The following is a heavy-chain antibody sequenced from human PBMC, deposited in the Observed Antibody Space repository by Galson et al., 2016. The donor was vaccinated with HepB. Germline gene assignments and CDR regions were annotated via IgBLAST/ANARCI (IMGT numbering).Heavy chain of an antibody. Sequence: SLRLSCAASGFSFSGSWMSWVRQAPGKGLECVANINDHGGTKYYVDSVKGRFTISRDNAKSSLYLQMNSLRDDDTAVYYCVRDGGWYAWFDPWDQGTLVTVSS. J-gene: IGHJ5*02. CDR2: INDHGGTK. V-gene: IGHV3-7*03. CDR3: VRDGGWYAWFDP. CDR1: GFSFSGSW. D-gene: IGHD6-19*01.